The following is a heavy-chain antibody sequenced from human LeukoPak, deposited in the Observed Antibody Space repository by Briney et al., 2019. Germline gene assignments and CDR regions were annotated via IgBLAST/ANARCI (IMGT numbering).Heavy chain of an antibody. CDR3: ARPTYCGGDCYSSYYYGMHV. CDR2: ISRIFGTA. D-gene: IGHD2-21*02. CDR1: GGTFSSYA. J-gene: IGHJ6*02. V-gene: IGHV1-69*13. Sequence: SVTVSCKVSGGTFSSYAIGWVRQAPGQGLEWVGGISRIFGTAIYAQMFQGRVTITADASTSTANMELSSLRSEDTAVYYCARPTYCGGDCYSSYYYGMHVWGQGPTVTVSS.